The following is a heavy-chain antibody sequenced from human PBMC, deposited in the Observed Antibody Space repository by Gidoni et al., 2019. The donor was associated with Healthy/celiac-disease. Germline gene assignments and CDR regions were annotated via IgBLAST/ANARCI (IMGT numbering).Heavy chain of an antibody. CDR2: IKQDGSEK. V-gene: IGHV3-7*01. CDR3: ARTTFITTVVTPVDI. Sequence: EVQLVESGGGLVQPGGSLRLSCAASGFTFSSYWMSWVRQAPGKGLEWVANIKQDGSEKYYVDSVKGRFTISRDNAKNSLYLQMNSLRAEDTAVYYCARTTFITTVVTPVDIWGQGTMVTVSS. CDR1: GFTFSSYW. D-gene: IGHD3-22*01. J-gene: IGHJ3*02.